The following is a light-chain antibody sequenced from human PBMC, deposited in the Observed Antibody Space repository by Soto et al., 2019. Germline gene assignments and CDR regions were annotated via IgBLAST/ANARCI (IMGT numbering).Light chain of an antibody. Sequence: ETVLTQSPGTLSLSPGERATLSCRASQSISSTHLAWYQQKSGQAPRLLIYGASSRATGIPDRFSGSVSGIDFTLTITRLESEDFAVYYCHQYATSDMDTLGQGTMLEMK. CDR2: GAS. CDR3: HQYATSDMDT. V-gene: IGKV3-20*01. J-gene: IGKJ2*01. CDR1: QSISSTH.